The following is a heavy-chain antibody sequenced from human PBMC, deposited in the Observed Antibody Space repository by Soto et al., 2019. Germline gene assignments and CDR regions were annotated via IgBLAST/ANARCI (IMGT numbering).Heavy chain of an antibody. CDR2: INGHNVKT. CDR3: ARDLAWGSGRDVVSEDWLDP. J-gene: IGHJ5*02. Sequence: QAHLVQSGAEVKKPGASVKVSCKASGYTFNDYGITWVRQAPGLGLEWTGWINGHNVKTIYGRNLQGRVTMTTDSSTSTCYREVRSLRSDDTAVYYSARDLAWGSGRDVVSEDWLDPWGQGTLVTVSS. CDR1: GYTFNDYG. V-gene: IGHV1-18*01. D-gene: IGHD3-10*01.